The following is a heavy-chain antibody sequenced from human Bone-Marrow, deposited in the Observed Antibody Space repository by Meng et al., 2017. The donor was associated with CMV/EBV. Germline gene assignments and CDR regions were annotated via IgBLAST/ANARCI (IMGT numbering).Heavy chain of an antibody. Sequence: GESLKISCAASGFTFDNYAMSWFRQAPGKGPEWVSAIYGGASGTYYADSVKGRFTISRDSSKNTLYLQMNSLRAEDTAVYYCAKLLSIAAPIGDYYVDYWGQGTLVTVSS. CDR1: GFTFDNYA. D-gene: IGHD6-13*01. V-gene: IGHV3-23*03. CDR3: AKLLSIAAPIGDYYVDY. J-gene: IGHJ4*02. CDR2: IYGGASGT.